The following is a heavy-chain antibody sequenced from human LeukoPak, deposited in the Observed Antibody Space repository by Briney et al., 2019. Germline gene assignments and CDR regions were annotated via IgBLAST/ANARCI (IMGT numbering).Heavy chain of an antibody. Sequence: GGSLRLSCAASGFTFSDYYMSWIRQAPGKGLEWVSYISSSGSTIYYADSVKGRFTISRDNAKNSLYLQMNSLRAEDTAVYYCARDSLYGSGSHYIWTEYYMDVWGKGTTVTVSS. CDR2: ISSSGSTI. V-gene: IGHV3-11*01. D-gene: IGHD3-10*01. J-gene: IGHJ6*03. CDR3: ARDSLYGSGSHYIWTEYYMDV. CDR1: GFTFSDYY.